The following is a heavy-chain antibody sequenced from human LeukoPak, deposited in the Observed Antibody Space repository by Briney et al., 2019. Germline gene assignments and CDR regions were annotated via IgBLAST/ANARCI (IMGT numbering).Heavy chain of an antibody. CDR2: MNPNSGNT. V-gene: IGHV1-8*03. CDR3: ARGGRGYYDFWSGYHEYNWFDP. Sequence: ASVKVSCKASGYTFTSYDINWVRQATGQGLEWMGWMNPNSGNTGYAQKFQGRVTITRNTSISTAYKEPSSLRSEDTAVYYCARGGRGYYDFWSGYHEYNWFDPWGQGTLVTVSS. J-gene: IGHJ5*02. CDR1: GYTFTSYD. D-gene: IGHD3-3*01.